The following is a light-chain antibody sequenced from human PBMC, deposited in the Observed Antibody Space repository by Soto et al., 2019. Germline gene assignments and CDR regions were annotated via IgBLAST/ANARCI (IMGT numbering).Light chain of an antibody. CDR2: DAS. Sequence: EIVLTQSPATLSLSPGERATLSCRASQSVSSYFAWYQQKPGQAPRLLIYDASSRATGIPARFSGSGSGTDFTLTISSLEPEDFAVYYCQQRSAWPLSLGQGTKVDIK. V-gene: IGKV3-11*01. CDR3: QQRSAWPLS. J-gene: IGKJ1*01. CDR1: QSVSSY.